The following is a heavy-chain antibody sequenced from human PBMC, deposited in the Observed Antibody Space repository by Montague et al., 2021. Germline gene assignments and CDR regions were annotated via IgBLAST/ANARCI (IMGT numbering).Heavy chain of an antibody. CDR1: GGSISSTSHY. D-gene: IGHD1/OR15-1a*01. J-gene: IGHJ4*02. Sequence: SETLSLTCAASGGSISSTSHYWDWIRQPPGKGLEWTGTFYSGGNTYYNPALKSRVSISADTSNNQFSLKLHSVTAADTAVYFCARARITGTTTPLDYWGQGALVIVSS. CDR2: FYSGGNT. CDR3: ARARITGTTTPLDY. V-gene: IGHV4-39*01.